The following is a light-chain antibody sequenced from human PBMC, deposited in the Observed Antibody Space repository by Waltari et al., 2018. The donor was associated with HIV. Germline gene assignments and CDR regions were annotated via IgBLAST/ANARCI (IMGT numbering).Light chain of an antibody. Sequence: FMLTQPHSVSESPGKTVTISCTRSSGSIAGNYVQWLQRRPGSSPTTVIYESYFRTSGVPARFSGSIDRSSNSASLTISGLKTEDEADYYCQSYDTNKNWVFGGGTKLTVL. J-gene: IGLJ3*02. CDR1: SGSIAGNY. CDR3: QSYDTNKNWV. CDR2: ESY. V-gene: IGLV6-57*01.